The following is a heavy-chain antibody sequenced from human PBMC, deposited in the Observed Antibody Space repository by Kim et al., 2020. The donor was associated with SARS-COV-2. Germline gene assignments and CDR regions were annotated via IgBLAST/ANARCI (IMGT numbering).Heavy chain of an antibody. CDR3: ARGRGYSGYYYFDY. CDR1: GFNFNDYY. D-gene: IGHD5-12*01. J-gene: IGHJ4*02. Sequence: GGSLRLSCAASGFNFNDYYMCWIRQAPGKGLEWVSYISSSSSRTTYADSMEGRFTISRDNAKNSLYLQMNSLRAEDTAVYYCARGRGYSGYYYFDYWGQG. CDR2: ISSSSSRT. V-gene: IGHV3-11*06.